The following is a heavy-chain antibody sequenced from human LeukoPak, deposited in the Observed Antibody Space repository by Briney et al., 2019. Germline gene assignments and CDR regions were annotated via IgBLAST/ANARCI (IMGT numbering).Heavy chain of an antibody. J-gene: IGHJ4*02. CDR1: GGSISSYY. V-gene: IGHV4-59*12. Sequence: SETLSLTCTVSGGSISSYYWSWLRQPPGKGLEWIGYIYYSGSTNYNPSLKSRVTISVDTSKNQFSLKLNSVTAADTAVYFCARDGSSRPFTIWGQGTLVTVSS. CDR3: ARDGSSRPFTI. D-gene: IGHD3-10*01. CDR2: IYYSGST.